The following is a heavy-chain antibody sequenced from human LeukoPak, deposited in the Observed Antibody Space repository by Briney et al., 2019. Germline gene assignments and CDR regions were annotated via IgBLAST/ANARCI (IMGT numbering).Heavy chain of an antibody. CDR1: GGSFSGYY. J-gene: IGHJ4*02. CDR3: ARGRYYGSGSYVTFDY. V-gene: IGHV4-34*01. D-gene: IGHD3-10*01. CDR2: INHSGST. Sequence: SETLSLTCAVYGGSFSGYYWSWIRQPPGKGLEWIGEINHSGSTNYNPSLKSRVTISVDTSKNQFSLKLSSVTVADTAVYYCARGRYYGSGSYVTFDYWGQGTLVTVSS.